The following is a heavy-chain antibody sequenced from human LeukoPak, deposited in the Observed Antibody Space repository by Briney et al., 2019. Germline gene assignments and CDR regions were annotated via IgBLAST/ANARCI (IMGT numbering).Heavy chain of an antibody. Sequence: GGSLRLSCAASGFRFSSHGVHWVRQAPGKGLEWVAVISYDGSKKYYADSVKGRFTISRDNSKSTLYLQLNSLRAEDTAVYYCAKGGVLLWFGDSAFDIWGQGTMVTVSS. J-gene: IGHJ3*02. D-gene: IGHD3-10*01. V-gene: IGHV3-30*18. CDR2: ISYDGSKK. CDR1: GFRFSSHG. CDR3: AKGGVLLWFGDSAFDI.